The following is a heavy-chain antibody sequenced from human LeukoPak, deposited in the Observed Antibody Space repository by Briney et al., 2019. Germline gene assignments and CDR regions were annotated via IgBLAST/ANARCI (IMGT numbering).Heavy chain of an antibody. CDR1: GGPFSGYY. CDR2: INHSGST. D-gene: IGHD4-17*01. V-gene: IGHV4-34*01. J-gene: IGHJ6*02. CDR3: ARFPLYGDYYYYYGMDV. Sequence: SEPLSLPCAVYGGPFSGYYWSWIRQPPGKGLEWIGEINHSGSTNYNPSLKSRVTISVDTSKNQFSLKLSSVTAADTAVYYCARFPLYGDYYYYYGMDVWGQGTTVTVSS.